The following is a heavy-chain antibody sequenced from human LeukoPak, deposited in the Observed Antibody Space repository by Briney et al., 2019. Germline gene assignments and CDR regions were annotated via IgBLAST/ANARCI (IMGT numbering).Heavy chain of an antibody. CDR3: ARQLGYYDFWSGYYTGNYFDY. J-gene: IGHJ4*02. Sequence: SETLSLTCTVSGGSISSSSYYWGWIRQPPGKGLEWIGGIYYSGSTYYNPSLKSRVTISVDTYKNQFSLKLSSVTAADTAVYYCARQLGYYDFWSGYYTGNYFDYWGQGTLVTVSS. D-gene: IGHD3-3*01. V-gene: IGHV4-39*01. CDR1: GGSISSSSYY. CDR2: IYYSGST.